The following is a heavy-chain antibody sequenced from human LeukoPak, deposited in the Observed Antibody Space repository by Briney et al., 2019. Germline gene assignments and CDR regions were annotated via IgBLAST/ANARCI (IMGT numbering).Heavy chain of an antibody. CDR3: AREDIVVVTATHFDY. V-gene: IGHV3-48*01. J-gene: IGHJ4*02. CDR1: GFTFSSYS. Sequence: GGSLRLSCTASGFTFSSYSMNWVRQAPGKGLEWVSYISRSSSTIYYADSVKGRFTISRDNAKNPLYLQMNSLRAEDTAVYYCAREDIVVVTATHFDYWGQGTLITVSS. D-gene: IGHD2-21*02. CDR2: ISRSSSTI.